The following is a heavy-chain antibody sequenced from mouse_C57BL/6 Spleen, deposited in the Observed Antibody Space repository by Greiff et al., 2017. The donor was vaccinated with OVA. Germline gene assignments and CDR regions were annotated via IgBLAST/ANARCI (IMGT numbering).Heavy chain of an antibody. CDR2: INPNNGGT. D-gene: IGHD1-1*01. Sequence: EVQLVESGPELVKPGASVKIPCKASGYTFTDYNMDWVKQSHGKSLEWIGDINPNNGGTIYNQKFKGKATLTVDKSSSTAYMELRSLTSEDTAVYYCARRYYGSRPLFDYWGQGTTLTVSS. CDR3: ARRYYGSRPLFDY. CDR1: GYTFTDYN. J-gene: IGHJ2*01. V-gene: IGHV1-18*01.